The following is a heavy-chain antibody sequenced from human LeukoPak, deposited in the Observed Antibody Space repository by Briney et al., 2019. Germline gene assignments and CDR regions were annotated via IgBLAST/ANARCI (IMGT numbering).Heavy chain of an antibody. CDR1: GGSISSYY. CDR2: VYYSGST. V-gene: IGHV4-59*01. J-gene: IGHJ4*02. Sequence: SETLSLTCTVSGGSISSYYWSWIRQSPGKGLEWIGYVYYSGSTNYNPSLKSRVTISVDTSENQFSLKLSSVTAADTAVYYCARSELLWFGGVNSGFDYWGQGTLVTVSS. CDR3: ARSELLWFGGVNSGFDY. D-gene: IGHD3-10*01.